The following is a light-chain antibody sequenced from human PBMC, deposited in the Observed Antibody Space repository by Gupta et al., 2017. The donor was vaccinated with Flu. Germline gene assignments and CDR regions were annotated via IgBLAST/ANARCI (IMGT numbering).Light chain of an antibody. CDR3: SSYTSSATRV. J-gene: IGLJ2*01. V-gene: IGLV2-14*03. CDR1: SSDIGGYNY. CDR2: DVI. Sequence: QSALTQPASVSGSPGQSITISCTGTSSDIGGYNYLSWYQQHPDKTPKLIIYDVISRPSGVSDRFSGSKSGNTASLTISGLQAEDEAHYYCSSYTSSATRVFGGGTRLTVL.